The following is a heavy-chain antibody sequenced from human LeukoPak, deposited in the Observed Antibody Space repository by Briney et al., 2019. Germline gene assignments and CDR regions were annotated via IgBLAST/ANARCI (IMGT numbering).Heavy chain of an antibody. Sequence: PSETLSLTCTVSGGSISSYYWSWIRQPPGKGLEWIGYIYTSGSTNYNPSLKSRVTISVDTSKNQFSLRLISVTAADTAVYYCAGLLADKRGFGYWGQGTLVTVSS. D-gene: IGHD2/OR15-2a*01. J-gene: IGHJ4*02. V-gene: IGHV4-4*09. CDR3: AGLLADKRGFGY. CDR2: IYTSGST. CDR1: GGSISSYY.